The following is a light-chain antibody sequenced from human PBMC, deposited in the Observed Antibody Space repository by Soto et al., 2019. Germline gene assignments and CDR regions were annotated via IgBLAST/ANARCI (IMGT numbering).Light chain of an antibody. CDR3: QQLNSYPRT. CDR1: QGISSY. V-gene: IGKV1-9*01. J-gene: IGKJ1*01. Sequence: DIQWTQSPSFLSSSGGDRVTITCLSSQGISSYLAWYQQKPGKAPKLLIYAASTLQSGVPSRFSGSGSGTEFTLTISSLQPEDFATYYCQQLNSYPRTFGQGTKVDIK. CDR2: AAS.